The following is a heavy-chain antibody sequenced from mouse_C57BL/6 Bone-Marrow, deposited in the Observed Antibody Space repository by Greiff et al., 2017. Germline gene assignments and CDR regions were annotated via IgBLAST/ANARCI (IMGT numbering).Heavy chain of an antibody. CDR1: GFTFSDYG. Sequence: EVKLEESGGGLVQPGGSLKLSCAASGFTFSDYGMAWVRQAPRKGPEWVAFISNLAYSIYYADPVTGRFTISRENAKNTLYLEISSLRSEDTAMYYCARHWDGAMDYWGQGTSVTVSS. CDR3: ARHWDGAMDY. D-gene: IGHD4-1*01. V-gene: IGHV5-15*01. J-gene: IGHJ4*01. CDR2: ISNLAYSI.